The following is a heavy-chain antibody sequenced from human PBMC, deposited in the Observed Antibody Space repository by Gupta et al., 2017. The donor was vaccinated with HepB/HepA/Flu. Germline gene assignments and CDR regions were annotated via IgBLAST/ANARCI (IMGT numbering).Heavy chain of an antibody. CDR1: GGSFSGYY. J-gene: IGHJ4*02. D-gene: IGHD3-3*01. CDR2: INNSGRT. Sequence: QVQLQQWGAGLLKPSETLSLTCAVYGGSFSGYYWSWIRQPPGKGLEGIGEINNSGRTNYNPYRKRRVTISVETSKNQGSLKLSSVTAAETAVDYCAAARRIYDCWSGTHFDYGGQGTLVTVSS. V-gene: IGHV4-34*01. CDR3: AAARRIYDCWSGTHFDY.